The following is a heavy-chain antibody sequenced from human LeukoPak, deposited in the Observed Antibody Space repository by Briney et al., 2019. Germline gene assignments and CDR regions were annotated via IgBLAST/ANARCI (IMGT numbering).Heavy chain of an antibody. CDR2: ISSSSTTI. J-gene: IGHJ3*02. CDR3: ARDRYCGGDCYSNAFDI. V-gene: IGHV3-48*02. D-gene: IGHD2-21*02. CDR1: GFTFSSYS. Sequence: PGGSLRLSCAASGFTFSSYSMNWVRQAPGKGLEWLSYISSSSTTIYYADSLKGRFTISRDNGKNSLYLQMNSLRDEDTAVYYCARDRYCGGDCYSNAFDIWGQGTMVTVSS.